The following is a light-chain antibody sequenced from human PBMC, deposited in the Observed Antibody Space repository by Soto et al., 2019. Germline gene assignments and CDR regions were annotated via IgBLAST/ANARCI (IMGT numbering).Light chain of an antibody. Sequence: EIVLTQSPATLSLSPGERATLSCRASQSVSSYLAWYQQKPGQAPRLLIYDASNRATGIPARFSGSGSGTDFTLTISSLEPEDFAVYYCQQRSHWPPYTFGQGTKLEI. V-gene: IGKV3-11*01. J-gene: IGKJ2*01. CDR1: QSVSSY. CDR2: DAS. CDR3: QQRSHWPPYT.